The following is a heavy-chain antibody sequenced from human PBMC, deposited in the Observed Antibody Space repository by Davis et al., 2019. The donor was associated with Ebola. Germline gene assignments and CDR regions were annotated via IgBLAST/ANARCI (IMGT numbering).Heavy chain of an antibody. CDR1: GGSISRYY. J-gene: IGHJ5*02. CDR2: IYYSGST. CDR3: ARVGIEITMIVRGGWFDP. Sequence: SETLSLTCTVSGGSISRYYWSWIRQPPGQGLEWIGYIYYSGSTNYNPSLKSRVTISVDTSKNQFSLKLSSVTAADTAVYYCARVGIEITMIVRGGWFDPWGQGTLVTVSS. D-gene: IGHD3-22*01. V-gene: IGHV4-59*01.